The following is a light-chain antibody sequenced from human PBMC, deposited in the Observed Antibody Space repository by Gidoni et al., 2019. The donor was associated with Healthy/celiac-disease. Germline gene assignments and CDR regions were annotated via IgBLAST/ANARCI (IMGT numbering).Light chain of an antibody. V-gene: IGLV1-40*01. CDR1: SSNIGAGYD. Sequence: QSVLTQPPSVSGAPGQRVTISCTGSSSNIGAGYDVHGYQQRPGTAPKLLIYGNSNRPSGVPDRFSGSKSGTSASLAITGLQAEDEADYYCQSYDSSLSGSYVFGTGTKVTV. J-gene: IGLJ1*01. CDR3: QSYDSSLSGSYV. CDR2: GNS.